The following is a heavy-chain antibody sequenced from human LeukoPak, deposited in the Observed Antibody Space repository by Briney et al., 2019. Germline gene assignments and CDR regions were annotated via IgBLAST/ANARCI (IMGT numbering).Heavy chain of an antibody. D-gene: IGHD3-9*01. J-gene: IGHJ4*02. CDR3: ARRSLLRYFDWFPFDY. Sequence: SETLSPTCTVSGGSISSSSYYWGWIRQPPGKGLEWIGSIYYSGSTYYNPSLKSRVTISVDTSKNQFSLKLSSVTAADTAVYYCARRSLLRYFDWFPFDYWGQGTLVTVSS. CDR1: GGSISSSSYY. V-gene: IGHV4-39*01. CDR2: IYYSGST.